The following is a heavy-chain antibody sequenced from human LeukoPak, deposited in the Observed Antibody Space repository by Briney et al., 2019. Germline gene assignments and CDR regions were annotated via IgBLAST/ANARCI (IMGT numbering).Heavy chain of an antibody. CDR3: ARVGSGDYGAYYYYYGMDV. D-gene: IGHD4-17*01. Sequence: PGGSLRLSCAASGFTFSSYWMSWVRQAPGKGREWVANIKQDGSEKYYVDSVKGRFTISRDNAKNSLYLQMNSLRAEDTAVYYCARVGSGDYGAYYYYYGMDVWGQGTTVTVSS. CDR2: IKQDGSEK. V-gene: IGHV3-7*01. J-gene: IGHJ6*02. CDR1: GFTFSSYW.